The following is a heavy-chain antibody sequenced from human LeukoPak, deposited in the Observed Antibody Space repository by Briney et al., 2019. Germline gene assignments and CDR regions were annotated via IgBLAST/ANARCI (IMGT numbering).Heavy chain of an antibody. Sequence: SETLSLTCTVSGGSISSYYWSWIRQPPGKGLEWIGYIYYSGSTNYNPSLKSRVTISVDTSKNQFSLQLTSVTAADTAVYYCARKWDTEAFDIWGQGTMVTVSS. CDR2: IYYSGST. V-gene: IGHV4-59*08. J-gene: IGHJ3*02. D-gene: IGHD1-26*01. CDR3: ARKWDTEAFDI. CDR1: GGSISSYY.